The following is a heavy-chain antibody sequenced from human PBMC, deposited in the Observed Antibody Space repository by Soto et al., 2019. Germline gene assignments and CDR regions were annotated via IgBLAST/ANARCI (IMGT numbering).Heavy chain of an antibody. V-gene: IGHV3-30-3*01. D-gene: IGHD3-10*01. CDR1: GFTFRRYP. CDR2: ISRDGSSK. J-gene: IGHJ4*02. Sequence: PGGSLRLSCAASGFTFRRYPMHWVRQAPGEGLEWVAVISRDGSSKYYGDSVKGRFTVSRDNSNNTLYQSMTSLRPDDTAVFYCARSRNGAVLDSINLWGQGILVTVSS. CDR3: ARSRNGAVLDSINL.